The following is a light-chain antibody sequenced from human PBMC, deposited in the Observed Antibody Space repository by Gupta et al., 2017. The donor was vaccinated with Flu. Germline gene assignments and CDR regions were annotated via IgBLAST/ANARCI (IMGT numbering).Light chain of an antibody. Sequence: VGDRVTITCQASQDISKQLNWYQQKPGKAPRLLIYDASNLEKGVPSRFSGSSSGTDFSVAISRLQAEHMGTYHCHKYEVPPTFGQGTKVEVK. CDR2: DAS. CDR1: QDISKQ. CDR3: HKYEVPPT. J-gene: IGKJ1*01. V-gene: IGKV1-33*01.